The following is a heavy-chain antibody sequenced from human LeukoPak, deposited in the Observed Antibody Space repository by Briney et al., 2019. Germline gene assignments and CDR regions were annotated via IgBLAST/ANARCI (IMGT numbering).Heavy chain of an antibody. J-gene: IGHJ4*02. D-gene: IGHD3-3*01. CDR2: ISYDGSNK. CDR3: AREEWYYFDY. V-gene: IGHV3-30-3*01. CDR1: GFTFSTYA. Sequence: GGSLRLSCAASGFTFSTYAIHWIRQAPGKGLEWVAVISYDGSNKYYADSVKGRFTISRDNSKNTVHLQMNSLRAEDTAVYYCAREEWYYFDYWGQGTLVTVSS.